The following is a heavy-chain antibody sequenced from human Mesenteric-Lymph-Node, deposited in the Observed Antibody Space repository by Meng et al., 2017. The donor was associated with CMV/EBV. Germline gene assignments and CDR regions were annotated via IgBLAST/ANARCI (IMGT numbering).Heavy chain of an antibody. D-gene: IGHD2/OR15-2a*01. V-gene: IGHV4-61*08. CDR1: GVSVTSGAYH. Sequence: QVQLQESGPGLVKPSEPLSLTCIVSGVSVTSGAYHWSWIRQSPGKGLERIGYIYGTGITIYNPSLKSRVTILLETSKNQFSLKLNSVTTADTAVYYCAKSRSSTPGIVDDWGQGTLVTVSS. CDR3: AKSRSSTPGIVDD. J-gene: IGHJ4*02. CDR2: IYGTGIT.